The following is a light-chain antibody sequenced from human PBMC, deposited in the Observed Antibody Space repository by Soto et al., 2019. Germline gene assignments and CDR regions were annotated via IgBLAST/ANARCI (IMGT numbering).Light chain of an antibody. CDR1: QSISSW. Sequence: TQEKSTLSASVGDRVTITCRASQSISSWLAWYQQKPGKAPKLLIYDASSLESGVPSRFSGSGSGTDFTLTIMSLQPEDFPTHYCHPLNRYVTFGGGTMVDI. V-gene: IGKV1-5*01. J-gene: IGKJ4*01. CDR2: DAS. CDR3: HPLNRYVT.